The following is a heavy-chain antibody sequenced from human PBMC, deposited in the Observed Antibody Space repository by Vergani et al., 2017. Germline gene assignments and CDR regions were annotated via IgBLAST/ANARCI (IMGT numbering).Heavy chain of an antibody. CDR1: GGSFSGYY. CDR2: INHSGST. D-gene: IGHD2-2*01. Sequence: QVQLQQWGAGLLKPSETLSLTCAVYGGSFSGYYWSWIRQPPGKGLEWIWEINHSGSTNYNPSLKSRVTISVDTSKNQFSLNLSYLTAADTAVYYCAGFWNSGIVVVPADRGKMYVWDKGTTVTVSS. J-gene: IGHJ6*04. CDR3: AGFWNSGIVVVPADRGKMYV. V-gene: IGHV4-34*01.